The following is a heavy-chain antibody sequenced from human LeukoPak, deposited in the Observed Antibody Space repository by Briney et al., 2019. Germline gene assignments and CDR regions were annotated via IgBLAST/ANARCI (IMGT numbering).Heavy chain of an antibody. V-gene: IGHV4-59*08. CDR2: IYYSGST. CDR3: AKHGEDSSGYYADFFDH. J-gene: IGHJ4*02. Sequence: SETLSLTCTVSGGSISSYSWSWIRQPPGKGLEWIGYIYYSGSTNYNPSLKSRVTISVDTSKNQFSLRLSSVTAADTAVYYCAKHGEDSSGYYADFFDHCGQGTLVTVSS. D-gene: IGHD3-22*01. CDR1: GGSISSYS.